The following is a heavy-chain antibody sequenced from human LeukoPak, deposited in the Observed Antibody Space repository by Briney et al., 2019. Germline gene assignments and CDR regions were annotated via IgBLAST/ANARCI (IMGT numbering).Heavy chain of an antibody. J-gene: IGHJ4*02. CDR3: ARYYRESATPFDY. CDR2: INPNSGGT. CDR1: GYTFTGYY. D-gene: IGHD1-14*01. V-gene: IGHV1-2*02. Sequence: ASVKVSCKASGYTFTGYYMHWVRQAPGQGLEWMGWINPNSGGTNYAQKFQGRVTMTRDTSISTAYMELSRLRSDDTAVYYCARYYRESATPFDYWGQGTLVTVSS.